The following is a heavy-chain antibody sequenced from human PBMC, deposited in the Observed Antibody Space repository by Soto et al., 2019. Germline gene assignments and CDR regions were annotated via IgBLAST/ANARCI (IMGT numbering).Heavy chain of an antibody. J-gene: IGHJ5*02. CDR2: TYYRSKWYN. D-gene: IGHD3-10*01. Sequence: PSQTLSLTCAISGDSVSSNSAAWNWIRQSPSRGLEWLGRTYYRSKWYNDYAVSVKSRITINPDTSKNQFSLQLDSVTPEDTAVYYCARDRGAGSGSPYNWLDPWGQRTLVTVSS. CDR3: ARDRGAGSGSPYNWLDP. V-gene: IGHV6-1*01. CDR1: GDSVSSNSAA.